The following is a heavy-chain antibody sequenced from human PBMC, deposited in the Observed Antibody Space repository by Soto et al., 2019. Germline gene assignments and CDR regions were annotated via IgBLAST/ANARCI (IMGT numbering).Heavy chain of an antibody. CDR1: GFTFSDYG. D-gene: IGHD6-6*01. CDR2: IKGDGSTT. V-gene: IGHV3-74*01. Sequence: EVQLVESGGGLVQPGGSLRLSCAASGFTFSDYGIHWVRQAPGKGLMWVSGIKGDGSTTNYATSVKGRFTVSRDNAKNMLYQQMSSIRAEEAALFYCGSIFRGHSAKDVWGQGTPVTVSS. J-gene: IGHJ6*02. CDR3: GSIFRGHSAKDV.